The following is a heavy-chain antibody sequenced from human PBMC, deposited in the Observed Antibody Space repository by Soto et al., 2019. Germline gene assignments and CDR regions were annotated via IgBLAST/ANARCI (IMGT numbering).Heavy chain of an antibody. Sequence: EVQEVESGGGLVQPGGSLRLSCAASGFTFSDYWMHWVRQAPGKGLVWVSRIKGDLITTNYADSVKGRFTSSRDNPRNTVSLQIDSLRAEDTAVYYCARGARGLYFMDVWGKGTTVTVSS. J-gene: IGHJ6*03. CDR1: GFTFSDYW. CDR3: ARGARGLYFMDV. D-gene: IGHD5-12*01. CDR2: IKGDLITT. V-gene: IGHV3-74*01.